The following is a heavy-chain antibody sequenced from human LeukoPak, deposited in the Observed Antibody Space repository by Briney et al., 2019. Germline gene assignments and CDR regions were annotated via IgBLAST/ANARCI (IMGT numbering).Heavy chain of an antibody. CDR2: INHSGST. J-gene: IGHJ3*02. CDR3: ARSCSSTSCYLSPIGDAFDI. Sequence: SETLSLTCAVYGVSFSGYYWSWIRQPPGKGLEWIGEINHSGSTNYNPSFKNRVTISVDTSKNQFSLKLSSVTAADTAVYYCARSCSSTSCYLSPIGDAFDIWGQGTMVTVSS. CDR1: GVSFSGYY. V-gene: IGHV4-34*01. D-gene: IGHD2-2*01.